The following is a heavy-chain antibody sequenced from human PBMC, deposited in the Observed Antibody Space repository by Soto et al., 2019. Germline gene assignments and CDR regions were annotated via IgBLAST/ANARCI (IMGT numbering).Heavy chain of an antibody. D-gene: IGHD3-3*01. CDR2: IDTSGTKI. CDR1: GYTFSDYY. V-gene: IGHV3-11*01. Sequence: QVQLVESGGDLVKPGGSLRLSCAASGYTFSDYYMSWIRQAPGKGLEWISYIDTSGTKIYYADSVKGRFTITRYNAKKSLYLEMNSLRDEDTAVYYCASHYDMWSGYLSPVDYWGQGTRVTVSS. J-gene: IGHJ4*02. CDR3: ASHYDMWSGYLSPVDY.